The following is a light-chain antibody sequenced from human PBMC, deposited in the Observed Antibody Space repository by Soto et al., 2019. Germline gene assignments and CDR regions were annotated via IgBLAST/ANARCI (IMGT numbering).Light chain of an antibody. CDR2: DVT. CDR1: SSDVGGYTY. Sequence: QSALTQPRSVSGSPGQSVTISCTGTSSDVGGYTYVSWYQQHPGKAPKLIIYDVTERPSGVPARFSGSKSGNTASLTISGLQAEDEADYCCCSYAGSYTYVFGTGTKLTVL. J-gene: IGLJ1*01. V-gene: IGLV2-11*01. CDR3: CSYAGSYTYV.